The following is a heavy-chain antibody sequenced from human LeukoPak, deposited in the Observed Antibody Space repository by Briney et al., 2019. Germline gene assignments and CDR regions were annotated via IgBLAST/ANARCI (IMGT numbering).Heavy chain of an antibody. CDR1: GFSLSTSGVG. Sequence: SGPTLVKPTQTLTLTCTFSGFSLSTSGVGVGWIRQPPGKALEWLALIYWDDDKRYSPSLKSRLTITKDTSKNQVVLTMTNMDPVDTATYYCAHRWFGESLSSDAFDIWGQGTTVTVSS. CDR2: IYWDDDK. D-gene: IGHD3-10*01. J-gene: IGHJ3*02. CDR3: AHRWFGESLSSDAFDI. V-gene: IGHV2-5*02.